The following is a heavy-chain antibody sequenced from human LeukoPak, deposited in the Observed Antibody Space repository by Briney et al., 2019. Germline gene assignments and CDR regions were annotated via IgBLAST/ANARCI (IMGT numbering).Heavy chain of an antibody. CDR1: GYTFTGVY. D-gene: IGHD1-1*01. Sequence: ASVNVSCTASGYTFTGVYMHWGREAPGTGLEWMGRFEAEDGETTYARKLQRTATMTEDTSTDTAYMELSSLRSEDTAVYFCAVSLTTGGYYGMDVWGQGTTVTVSS. J-gene: IGHJ6*02. V-gene: IGHV1-24*01. CDR2: FEAEDGET. CDR3: AVSLTTGGYYGMDV.